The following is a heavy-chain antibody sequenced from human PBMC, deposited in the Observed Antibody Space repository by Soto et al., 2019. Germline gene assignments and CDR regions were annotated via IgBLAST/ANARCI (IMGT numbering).Heavy chain of an antibody. Sequence: ASVKGSRKGSGGTLSSYNISRGGQAPGQRAEWVGRVIPYNGNTNYAQKLQGRVTMTTDTSTSTAYMELRSLRSDDTAVYYCARDPTPHYYDFWSGYYSQISYYGMDVWGQGTTVTVSS. J-gene: IGHJ6*02. V-gene: IGHV1-18*01. CDR1: GGTLSSYN. CDR2: VIPYNGNT. CDR3: ARDPTPHYYDFWSGYYSQISYYGMDV. D-gene: IGHD3-3*01.